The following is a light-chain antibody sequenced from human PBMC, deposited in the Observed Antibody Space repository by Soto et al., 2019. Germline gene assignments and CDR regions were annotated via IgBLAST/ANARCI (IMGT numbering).Light chain of an antibody. CDR2: ATS. CDR1: QSISSY. CDR3: QQYNSYLWT. J-gene: IGKJ1*01. V-gene: IGKV1-5*01. Sequence: IQMTQSPSTQSASVGDRVAITCRGSQSISSYLNWDQQKPGKAPNLLIYATSSLQSGFPSRFSGSGSGTDFTLTISSLQPDDFATYYCQQYNSYLWTFGQGTKVDIK.